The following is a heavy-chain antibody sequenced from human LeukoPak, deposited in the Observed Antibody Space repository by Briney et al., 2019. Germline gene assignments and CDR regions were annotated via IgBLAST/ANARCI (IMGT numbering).Heavy chain of an antibody. CDR3: AKSPLPAGYCSGRSCYNSGWFDP. Sequence: GGSLRLSCAASGFTFSSYAMHWVRQAPGKGLEWVAVISYDGSNKYYADSVKGRFTISRDNSKNTLYLQMNSLRAEDTAVYYCAKSPLPAGYCSGRSCYNSGWFDPWGQGTRVTVSS. CDR1: GFTFSSYA. D-gene: IGHD2-15*01. J-gene: IGHJ5*02. V-gene: IGHV3-30*04. CDR2: ISYDGSNK.